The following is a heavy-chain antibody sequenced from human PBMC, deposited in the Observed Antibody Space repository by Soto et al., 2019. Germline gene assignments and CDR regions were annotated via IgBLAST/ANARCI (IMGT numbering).Heavy chain of an antibody. CDR3: AHSSNDRLRYYFDY. V-gene: IGHV2-5*01. CDR1: GFSLSTSGVG. D-gene: IGHD4-17*01. CDR2: IYWNDDK. Sequence: QITLKESGPTLVKPTQTLTLTCTFSGFSLSTSGVGVGWIRQPPGKALEWLALIYWNDDKRYSPSLKSRLTITKDTSKNQVVLTVTNMDPVDTATYYCAHSSNDRLRYYFDYWGQGTLVTVSS. J-gene: IGHJ4*02.